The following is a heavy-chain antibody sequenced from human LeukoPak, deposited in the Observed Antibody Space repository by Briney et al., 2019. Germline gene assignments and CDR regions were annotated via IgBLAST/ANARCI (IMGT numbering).Heavy chain of an antibody. V-gene: IGHV3-7*05. CDR3: AKDRFSYHFDY. J-gene: IGHJ4*02. CDR2: IRQDGSEK. D-gene: IGHD5-18*01. Sequence: GGSLRLSCAASGFTFSDYWMNWVRQAPGKGLEWVANIRQDGSEKYYVDSVEGRFTISRDNAKNSLYLQMNSLRAEDTAVYYCAKDRFSYHFDYWGQGTLVTVSS. CDR1: GFTFSDYW.